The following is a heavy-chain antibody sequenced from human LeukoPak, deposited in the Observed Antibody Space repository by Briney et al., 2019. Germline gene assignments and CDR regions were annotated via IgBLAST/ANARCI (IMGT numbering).Heavy chain of an antibody. J-gene: IGHJ2*01. CDR3: ASISTPILNGSWYFDL. D-gene: IGHD3-9*01. CDR1: GGTISSSSYY. V-gene: IGHV4-39*07. CDR2: IYYSGST. Sequence: SETLSLTCTVSGGTISSSSYYWGWIRQPPGKGLEWIGSIYYSGSTYYNPSLKSRVTISVDTSKNQFSLKLSSVTAADTAVYYCASISTPILNGSWYFDLWGRGTLFTVSS.